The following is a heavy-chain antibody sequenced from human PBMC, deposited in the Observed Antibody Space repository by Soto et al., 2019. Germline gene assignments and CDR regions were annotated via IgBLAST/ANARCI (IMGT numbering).Heavy chain of an antibody. CDR3: AKGKTSGWYYFDY. CDR2: ISASGRDT. D-gene: IGHD6-19*01. J-gene: IGHJ4*02. Sequence: GGALSLSCVASGFTFSNYAMSWVRQAPGKGLEWVSGISASGRDTYYADSVRDRFTISRDSFKNTLYLQMNSLRAEDTGTYYCAKGKTSGWYYFDYWVQGALVTVSS. CDR1: GFTFSNYA. V-gene: IGHV3-23*01.